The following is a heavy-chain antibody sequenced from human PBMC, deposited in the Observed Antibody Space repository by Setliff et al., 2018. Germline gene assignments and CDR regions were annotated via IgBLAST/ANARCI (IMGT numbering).Heavy chain of an antibody. D-gene: IGHD3-10*01. CDR1: GCSISSSY. J-gene: IGHJ6*03. Sequence: PSETLSLTCTVSGCSISSSYWSWIRQPPGKGLEWIGYFYHSRGMNYNPSLKGRVTMSVDTSNNQLSLKLTSVSAADTAVYYCARAYYYGSGNSQKYYIDVWGKGTAVTVSS. V-gene: IGHV4-4*09. CDR2: FYHSRGM. CDR3: ARAYYYGSGNSQKYYIDV.